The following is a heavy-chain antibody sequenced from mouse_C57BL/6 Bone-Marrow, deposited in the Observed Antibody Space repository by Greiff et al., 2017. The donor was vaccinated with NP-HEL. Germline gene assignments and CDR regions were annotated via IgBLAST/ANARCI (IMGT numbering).Heavy chain of an antibody. Sequence: VESGGDLVKPGGSLKLSCAASGFTFSSYGMSWVRQTPDKRLEWVATISSGGSYTYYPDSVKGRFTISRDNAKNTLYLQMSSLKSEDTAMYYCARHYYGSSHDYWGQGTTLTVSS. V-gene: IGHV5-6*01. J-gene: IGHJ2*01. CDR1: GFTFSSYG. CDR2: ISSGGSYT. D-gene: IGHD1-1*01. CDR3: ARHYYGSSHDY.